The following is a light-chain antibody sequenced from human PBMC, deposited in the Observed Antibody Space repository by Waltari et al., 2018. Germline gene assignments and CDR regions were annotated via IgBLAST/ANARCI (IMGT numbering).Light chain of an antibody. V-gene: IGKV3-15*01. Sequence: EVVMTPSPATLSVSPGEGATISCRASQGVSRNLAWDQQKPGQAPRLVMYGASTRATGTPARFSGSGSGTEFTLTISSLQSEDFAVYYCQQYHNWPYTFGQGTKLEIK. J-gene: IGKJ2*01. CDR1: QGVSRN. CDR2: GAS. CDR3: QQYHNWPYT.